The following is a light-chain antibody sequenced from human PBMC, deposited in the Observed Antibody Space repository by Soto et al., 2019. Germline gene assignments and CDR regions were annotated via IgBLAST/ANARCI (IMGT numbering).Light chain of an antibody. CDR3: QQYNSWTGT. CDR1: QSVNSY. V-gene: IGKV3-15*01. CDR2: GAS. Sequence: EIVLTQSPDPLPMSPGERAPLSCRASQSVNSYLAWYQQKPGQAPRLLIYGASTRATGIPARFSGSGSGTAFTLTISSLQSEDFAVYYCQQYNSWTGTFGQGTKVDIK. J-gene: IGKJ1*01.